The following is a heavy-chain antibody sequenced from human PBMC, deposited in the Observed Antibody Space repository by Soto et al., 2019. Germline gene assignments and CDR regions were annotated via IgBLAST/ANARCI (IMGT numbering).Heavy chain of an antibody. Sequence: QVQLQESGPGLVKPSGTLSLTCAVSGGSISSSNWWSWVRQPPGKGLEWIGEIYHIGSTNYNTSRKSRVTISIDKSKNQFPLKLSSVTAADTDVYYCARRWMVRGVRNWFDPWGQGTMVTVSS. D-gene: IGHD3-10*01. CDR1: GGSISSSNW. CDR3: ARRWMVRGVRNWFDP. J-gene: IGHJ5*02. CDR2: IYHIGST. V-gene: IGHV4-4*02.